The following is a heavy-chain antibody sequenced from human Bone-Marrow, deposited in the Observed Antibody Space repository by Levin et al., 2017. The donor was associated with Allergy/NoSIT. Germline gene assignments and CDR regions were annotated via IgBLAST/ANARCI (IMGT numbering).Heavy chain of an antibody. CDR2: ISHDGSNK. CDR3: AKGAAVVEVAAWGGQKGVYYYGMDV. V-gene: IGHV3-30*18. D-gene: IGHD2-15*01. Sequence: GGSLRLSCVASGFTFSNFDMHWVRQAPGKGLEWVAVISHDGSNKSSADSVKGRFTVSRDNSQNTLYLQLDSLRPEDTGVYFCAKGAAVVEVAAWGGQKGVYYYGMDVWGQGTTVTVSS. J-gene: IGHJ6*02. CDR1: GFTFSNFD.